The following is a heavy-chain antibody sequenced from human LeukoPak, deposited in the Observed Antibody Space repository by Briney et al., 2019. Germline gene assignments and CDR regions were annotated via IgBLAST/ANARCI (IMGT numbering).Heavy chain of an antibody. V-gene: IGHV4-34*01. CDR1: GGSFSGYY. J-gene: IGHJ4*02. D-gene: IGHD3-10*01. Sequence: SETLSLNCSVYGGSFSGYYWSWLRQPPGHVLAWIGEINHSGSTNYNPSLKSRVTISVDTSKNQFSLKLSSVTAADTAVYYCASQLPYYGSGSYSSGDYWGQGTLVTVSS. CDR3: ASQLPYYGSGSYSSGDY. CDR2: INHSGST.